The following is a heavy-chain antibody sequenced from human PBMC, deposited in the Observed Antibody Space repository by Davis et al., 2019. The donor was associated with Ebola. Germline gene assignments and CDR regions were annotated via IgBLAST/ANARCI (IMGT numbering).Heavy chain of an antibody. CDR2: IYYSGIT. CDR3: ATASGSYYMGFDY. Sequence: MPSETLSLTCTVSGGSISSGGYSWDWIRQHPGKGLEWIGYIYYSGITYYNPSLRSRVTISVDTSKNQFSLKLSSVTAADTAVYYCATASGSYYMGFDYWGQGTLVTVSS. CDR1: GGSISSGGYS. J-gene: IGHJ4*02. D-gene: IGHD1-26*01. V-gene: IGHV4-31*03.